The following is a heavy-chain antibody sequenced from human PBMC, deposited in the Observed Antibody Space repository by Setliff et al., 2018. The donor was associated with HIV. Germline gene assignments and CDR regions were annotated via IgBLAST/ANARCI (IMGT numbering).Heavy chain of an antibody. CDR3: AVWIREVIS. Sequence: PGGSLRLSCAASGFTFSRYWMSWVRQAPGKGLEWVGRIKSKSDGGAVHYAAPVKGRFTISRDDSKNSLSLHMNSLKTEDTAVYYCAVWIREVISWGRGTLVTVSS. CDR2: IKSKSDGGAV. D-gene: IGHD3-10*01. CDR1: GFTFSRYW. V-gene: IGHV3-15*06. J-gene: IGHJ5*02.